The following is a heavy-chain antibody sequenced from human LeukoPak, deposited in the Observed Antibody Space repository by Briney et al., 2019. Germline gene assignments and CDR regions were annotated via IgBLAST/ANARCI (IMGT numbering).Heavy chain of an antibody. Sequence: GGSLRLSCAASGFTFSSYEANWVRQAPGKGLEWVSYISSRGRTIYYADSVKGRFTISRDNAKNSLYLQMNSLRAEDTAVYYCARLYSRVGPFDYWGQGTLVTVSS. V-gene: IGHV3-48*03. D-gene: IGHD5-18*01. CDR1: GFTFSSYE. CDR3: ARLYSRVGPFDY. J-gene: IGHJ4*02. CDR2: ISSRGRTI.